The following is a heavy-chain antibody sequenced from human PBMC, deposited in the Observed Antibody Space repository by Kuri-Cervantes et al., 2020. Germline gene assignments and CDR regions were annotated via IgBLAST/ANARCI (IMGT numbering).Heavy chain of an antibody. J-gene: IGHJ6*03. V-gene: IGHV4-39*01. D-gene: IGHD6-19*01. CDR2: IYYSGST. Sequence: SKLLTSTGTVLGGSIRSSSYYWGSIRQPPGKGLEWVGSIYYSGSTYYNPSLKSRVTISVDTSKNQFSLTLSSVTAADTAVYYRASQQWLGHRAPRFSFYYYMDVWGKGTPVTVSS. CDR1: GGSIRSSSYY. CDR3: ASQQWLGHRAPRFSFYYYMDV.